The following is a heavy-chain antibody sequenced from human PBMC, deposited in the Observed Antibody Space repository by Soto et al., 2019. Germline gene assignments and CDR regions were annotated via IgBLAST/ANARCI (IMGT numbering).Heavy chain of an antibody. CDR3: ARGRRDMELWPHNWFDP. Sequence: SETLSLTCTVSGGSISSYYWSWIRQPPGKGLEWIGYIYYSGSTNYNPSLKSRVTISVDTSKNQFSLKLSSVTAADTAVYYCARGRRDMELWPHNWFDPWGQGTLVTVSS. CDR2: IYYSGST. J-gene: IGHJ5*02. CDR1: GGSISSYY. D-gene: IGHD5-18*01. V-gene: IGHV4-59*01.